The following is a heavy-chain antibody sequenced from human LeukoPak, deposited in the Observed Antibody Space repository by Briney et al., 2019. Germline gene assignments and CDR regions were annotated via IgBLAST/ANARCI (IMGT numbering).Heavy chain of an antibody. V-gene: IGHV4-39*07. D-gene: IGHD6-19*01. CDR1: GGSISSSSYY. Sequence: SETLSLTCTVSGGSISSSSYYWGWIRQPPGKGLEWIGSIYYSGSTYYNPSLKSRVTMSVDTSNNQFSLRLTSMTAADTAVYYCARGRAGGYSSGWYYYWGQGTLVTVSS. CDR3: ARGRAGGYSSGWYYY. J-gene: IGHJ4*02. CDR2: IYYSGST.